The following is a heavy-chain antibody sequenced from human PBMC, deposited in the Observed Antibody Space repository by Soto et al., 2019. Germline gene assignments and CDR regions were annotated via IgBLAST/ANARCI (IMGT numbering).Heavy chain of an antibody. CDR3: AREGGIAAAGQPFDY. CDR2: IWYDGSNK. J-gene: IGHJ4*02. CDR1: GFTFSSYG. D-gene: IGHD6-13*01. V-gene: IGHV3-33*01. Sequence: GGSLRLCCAASGFTFSSYGMHWVRQAPGKGLEWVAVIWYDGSNKYYADSVKGRFTISRDNSKNTLYLQMNSLRAEGTAVYYCAREGGIAAAGQPFDYWGQGTLVTVSS.